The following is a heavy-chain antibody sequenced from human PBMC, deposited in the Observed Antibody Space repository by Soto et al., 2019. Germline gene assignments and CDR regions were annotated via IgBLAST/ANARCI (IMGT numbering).Heavy chain of an antibody. Sequence: ASVKVSCKASGYTFSDYYIHWVRQAPGQGLEWMGWINPNSGGTKYAPKFQGGVTMTRDTSISTAYMELSRLRSDDTAVYYCARGGGKFYQLLGLYYYYGMDVWGQGTTVTVSS. CDR2: INPNSGGT. D-gene: IGHD2-2*01. CDR3: ARGGGKFYQLLGLYYYYGMDV. V-gene: IGHV1-2*02. CDR1: GYTFSDYY. J-gene: IGHJ6*02.